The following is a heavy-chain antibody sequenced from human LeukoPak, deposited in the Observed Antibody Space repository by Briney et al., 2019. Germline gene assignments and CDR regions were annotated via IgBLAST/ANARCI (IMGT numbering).Heavy chain of an antibody. J-gene: IGHJ4*02. D-gene: IGHD2-15*01. CDR2: ISGNGDIT. Sequence: GGSLRLSCAASGFTFNTYAVNWVRQAPGKGLEWVSAISGNGDITYYADSVRGRFTISRDNSKNTLYLQMNSLRAEDTAVYYCARVKRDCSGGSCYSYDYWGQGTLVTVSS. CDR1: GFTFNTYA. V-gene: IGHV3-23*01. CDR3: ARVKRDCSGGSCYSYDY.